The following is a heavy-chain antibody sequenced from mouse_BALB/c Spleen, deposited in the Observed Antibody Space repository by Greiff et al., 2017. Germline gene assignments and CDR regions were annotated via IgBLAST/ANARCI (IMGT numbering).Heavy chain of an antibody. CDR1: GFSLTSYG. J-gene: IGHJ3*01. Sequence: VHLVESGPDLVAPSQSLSITCTVSGFSLTSYGVHWVRQPPGKGLEWLVVIWSDGSTTYNSALKSRLSISKDNSKSQVFLKMNSLQTDDTAMYYCARQAGQLGLAWFAYWGQGTLVTVSA. CDR3: ARQAGQLGLAWFAY. D-gene: IGHD3-3*01. V-gene: IGHV2-6-2*01. CDR2: IWSDGST.